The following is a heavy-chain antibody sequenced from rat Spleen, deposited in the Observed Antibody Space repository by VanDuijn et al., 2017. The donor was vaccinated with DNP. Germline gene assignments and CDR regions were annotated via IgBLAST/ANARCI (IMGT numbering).Heavy chain of an antibody. CDR3: TTDFERGY. J-gene: IGHJ2*01. CDR2: ISTTGGST. D-gene: IGHD1-11*01. V-gene: IGHV5-46*01. CDR1: GFTFSSFP. Sequence: EVQLVESGGGLVQPGRSMKLSCAASGFTFSSFPMAWVRQAPTKGLEWVATISTTGGSTSYRDSVRGRFTISRDNAKSILYLQMDSLRSEDTATFYCTTDFERGYWGQGVMVTVSS.